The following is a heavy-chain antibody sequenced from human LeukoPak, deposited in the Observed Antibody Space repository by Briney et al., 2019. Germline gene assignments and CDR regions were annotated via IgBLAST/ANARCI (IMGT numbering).Heavy chain of an antibody. D-gene: IGHD6-13*01. Sequence: PSETLSLTCAVSGYSISSGYYWGWIRQPPGKGLEWIGSIYHSGSTYYNPSLKSRVTISVDTSKNQFSLKLSSVTAADTAVYYCARDRRIAAAGDYYRDVWGKGTTVTVSS. CDR3: ARDRRIAAAGDYYRDV. CDR2: IYHSGST. V-gene: IGHV4-38-2*02. CDR1: GYSISSGYY. J-gene: IGHJ6*03.